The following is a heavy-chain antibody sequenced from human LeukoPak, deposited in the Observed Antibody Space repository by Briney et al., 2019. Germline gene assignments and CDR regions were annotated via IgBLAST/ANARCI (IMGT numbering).Heavy chain of an antibody. V-gene: IGHV4-34*01. CDR3: ARPTTRWFGRGFDY. CDR1: GGSFSGYY. CDR2: INHSGST. J-gene: IGHJ4*02. D-gene: IGHD3-10*01. Sequence: SETLSLTCAVHGGSFSGYYWSWIRQPPGKGLEWIGEINHSGSTNYNPSLKSRVTISVDTSKNQFSLKLSSVTAADTAVYDCARPTTRWFGRGFDYCGQGTLVTVSS.